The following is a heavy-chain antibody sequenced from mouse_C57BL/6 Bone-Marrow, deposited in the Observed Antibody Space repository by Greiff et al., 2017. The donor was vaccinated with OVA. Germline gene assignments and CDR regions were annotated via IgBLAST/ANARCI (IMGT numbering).Heavy chain of an antibody. Sequence: EVHLVESGEGLVKPGGSLKLSCAASGFTFSSYAMSWVRQTPEKRLEWVAYISSGGDYIYYADTVKGRFTISRDNARNTLYLQMSSLKSEDTAMYYCTREERGAWFAYWGQGTLVTVSA. J-gene: IGHJ3*01. CDR1: GFTFSSYA. V-gene: IGHV5-9-1*02. CDR3: TREERGAWFAY. CDR2: ISSGGDYI.